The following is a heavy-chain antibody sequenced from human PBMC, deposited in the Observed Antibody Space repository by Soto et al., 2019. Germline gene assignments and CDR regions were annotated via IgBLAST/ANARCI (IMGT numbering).Heavy chain of an antibody. D-gene: IGHD3-22*01. Sequence: ASVKVSCKASGYTITSYYMHWVRQAPGQGLEWMGIINPSGGGGTRYAQKLQGRVTMTRDTSTSTVYMDLSSLRSEDTAVYYCGRDDYYDSSGPGFDYWGQEPLVTVSS. V-gene: IGHV1-46*04. J-gene: IGHJ4*02. CDR1: GYTITSYY. CDR2: INPSGGGGT. CDR3: GRDDYYDSSGPGFDY.